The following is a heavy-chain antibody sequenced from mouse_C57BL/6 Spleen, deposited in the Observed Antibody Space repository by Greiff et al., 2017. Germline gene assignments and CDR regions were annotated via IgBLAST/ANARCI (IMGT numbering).Heavy chain of an antibody. D-gene: IGHD2-3*01. CDR1: GYTFTSYW. J-gene: IGHJ4*01. V-gene: IGHV1-50*01. Sequence: QVQLQQPGAELVKPGASVKLSCKASGYTFTSYWMQWVKQRPGQSLEWIGEIDPSGSCTNYNQKLKGKATLTVDTSSSTAYMQLISLTSEEAAVYYCAMIDGYYRAMDYWGQGTSVTVSS. CDR2: IDPSGSCT. CDR3: AMIDGYYRAMDY.